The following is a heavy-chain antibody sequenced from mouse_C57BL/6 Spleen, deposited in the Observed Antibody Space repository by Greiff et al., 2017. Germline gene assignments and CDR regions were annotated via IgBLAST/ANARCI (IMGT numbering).Heavy chain of an antibody. J-gene: IGHJ2*01. Sequence: VQLQQSGAELVRPGASVKLSCTASGFNIKDYYMHWVKQRPEQGLEWIGRIDPEDGDTEYAPKFQGKATMTADTSSNTAYLQLSSLTSEDTAVYYCTLYGYDGSFDYWGQGTTLTVSS. D-gene: IGHD2-2*01. CDR3: TLYGYDGSFDY. CDR1: GFNIKDYY. V-gene: IGHV14-1*01. CDR2: IDPEDGDT.